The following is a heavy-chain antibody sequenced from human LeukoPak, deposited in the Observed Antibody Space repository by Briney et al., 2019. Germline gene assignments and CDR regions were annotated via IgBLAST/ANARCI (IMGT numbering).Heavy chain of an antibody. V-gene: IGHV3-7*01. CDR2: IKQDGSEK. J-gene: IGHJ4*02. CDR3: ARDLWQQLVRDPDY. CDR1: GFTFSSYW. D-gene: IGHD6-13*01. Sequence: GGSLRLSCAASGFTFSSYWMSWVRQAPGKGLEWVANIKQDGSEKYYVDSVKGRFTISRDNAKNSLYLQMNSLRAEDTAVYYCARDLWQQLVRDPDYWGQGTLVTVSS.